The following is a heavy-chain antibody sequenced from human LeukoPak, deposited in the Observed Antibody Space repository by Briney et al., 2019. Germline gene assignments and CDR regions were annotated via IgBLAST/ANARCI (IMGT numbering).Heavy chain of an antibody. D-gene: IGHD2-2*01. CDR1: GGTFSSYA. CDR2: IIPILGIA. J-gene: IGHJ5*02. CDR3: ARDPTLRYCSSTSCPNWFDP. Sequence: GASVKVSCKASGGTFSSYAISWVRQAPGQGLEWMGRIIPILGIANYAQKFQGRVTITADESTSTAYMELSSLRSEDTAVYYCARDPTLRYCSSTSCPNWFDPWGQGTLVTVSS. V-gene: IGHV1-69*04.